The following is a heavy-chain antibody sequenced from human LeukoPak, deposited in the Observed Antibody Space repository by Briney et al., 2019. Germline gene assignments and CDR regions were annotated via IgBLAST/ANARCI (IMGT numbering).Heavy chain of an antibody. CDR2: IKQDGSEK. CDR1: GFTFSSYL. J-gene: IGHJ4*02. CDR3: ARDSGRVNY. Sequence: GGSLRLSCAASGFTFSSYLMSWVRQAPGKGLEWVANIKQDGSEKNYVDSVKGRFTISRDNAKNSLFLQMNSLRPEDTAVYYCARDSGRVNYWGQGTLVTVSS. D-gene: IGHD6-19*01. V-gene: IGHV3-7*01.